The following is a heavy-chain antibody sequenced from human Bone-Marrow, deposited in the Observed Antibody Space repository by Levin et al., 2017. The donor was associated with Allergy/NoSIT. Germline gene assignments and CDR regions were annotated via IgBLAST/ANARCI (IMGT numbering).Heavy chain of an antibody. Sequence: GGSLRLSCAASGFAFSTYGMHWVRQAPGKGLECVAVIWYDGSKTYYADSVKSRFTISRDNSKNTVYLQMNSLRAEDTAVYYCRGSCSGGSCHSGTGDYWGQGTSLAVSS. CDR1: GFAFSTYG. D-gene: IGHD2-15*01. V-gene: IGHV3-33*01. CDR2: IWYDGSKT. J-gene: IGHJ4*02. CDR3: RGSCSGGSCHSGTGDY.